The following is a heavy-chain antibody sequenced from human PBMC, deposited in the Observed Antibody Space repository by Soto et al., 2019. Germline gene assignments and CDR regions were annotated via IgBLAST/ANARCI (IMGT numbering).Heavy chain of an antibody. CDR1: GGSISSSSYY. CDR3: ARLRIAAAGTGPDY. J-gene: IGHJ4*02. CDR2: IYYSGST. D-gene: IGHD6-13*01. Sequence: QLQLQESGPGLVKPSETLSLTCTVSGGSISSSSYYWGWIRQPPGKGLEWIGSIYYSGSTYYNPSLKSRVTISVDTSKNQFSLKLSSVTAADTAVYYCARLRIAAAGTGPDYWGQGTLVTVSS. V-gene: IGHV4-39*01.